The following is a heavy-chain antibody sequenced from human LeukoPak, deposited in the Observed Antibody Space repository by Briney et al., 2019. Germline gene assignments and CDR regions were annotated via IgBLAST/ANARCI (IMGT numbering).Heavy chain of an antibody. CDR2: INAGNGNT. V-gene: IGHV1-3*01. CDR3: ARGRWHCRVNCYSVYYYALDV. Sequence: ASVKVSCKASGYTFTSYAMHWVRQAPGQRLEWMGWINAGNGNTKYSQKFQGRVTITRDTSASTAYVELNSLTSEDTAVYYCARGRWHCRVNCYSVYYYALDVWGQGTTVTVSS. CDR1: GYTFTSYA. J-gene: IGHJ6*02. D-gene: IGHD2-15*01.